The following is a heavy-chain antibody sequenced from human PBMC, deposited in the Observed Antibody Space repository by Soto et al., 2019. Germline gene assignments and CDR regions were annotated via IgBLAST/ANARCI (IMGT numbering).Heavy chain of an antibody. J-gene: IGHJ6*02. D-gene: IGHD2-2*02. CDR2: IIPIFGTA. CDR1: GGTFSSYA. Sequence: GASVKVSCKASGGTFSSYAISWVRQAPGQGLEWMGGIIPIFGTANYAQKFQGRVTITADESTSTAYMELSSLRSEDTAVYYCARDLGPDIVVVPAAIREFRDYYYYGMDVWGQGTTVTVSS. CDR3: ARDLGPDIVVVPAAIREFRDYYYYGMDV. V-gene: IGHV1-69*13.